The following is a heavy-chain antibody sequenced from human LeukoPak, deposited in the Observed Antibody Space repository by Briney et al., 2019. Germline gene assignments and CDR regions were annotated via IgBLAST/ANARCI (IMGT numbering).Heavy chain of an antibody. CDR1: GFTFSSYW. CDR3: AREPFDY. CDR2: ISSGSSII. V-gene: IGHV3-48*02. J-gene: IGHJ4*02. Sequence: GGSLRLSCAASGFTFSSYWMSWVRQAPGKGLEWVSYISSGSSIIYYADSVKGRFTISRDNAKNSLYLQMSSLRDEDTAVYYCAREPFDYWGQGILVTVSS.